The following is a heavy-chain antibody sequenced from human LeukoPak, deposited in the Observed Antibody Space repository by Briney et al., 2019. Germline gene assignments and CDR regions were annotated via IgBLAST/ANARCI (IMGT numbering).Heavy chain of an antibody. Sequence: ASVKVSCKASGYTFTGHYIHWVRQAPGQGLEWMGRLNPNSGNTEYTQKFLGRLTMTRDTSISTAYMKLSGLTSDDTAIYYCARQRGLGYFDYWGQGVLVTVSS. CDR1: GYTFTGHY. CDR2: LNPNSGNT. D-gene: IGHD2-15*01. V-gene: IGHV1-2*06. CDR3: ARQRGLGYFDY. J-gene: IGHJ4*02.